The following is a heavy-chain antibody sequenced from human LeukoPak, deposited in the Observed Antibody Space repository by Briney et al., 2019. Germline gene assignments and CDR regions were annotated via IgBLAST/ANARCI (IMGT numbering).Heavy chain of an antibody. CDR1: GFTVSSNY. V-gene: IGHV3-53*01. J-gene: IGHJ3*02. D-gene: IGHD7-27*01. CDR2: IYSGGST. Sequence: GSXXXSXAASGFTVSSNYMNWVRQAPGKGLEWVSVIYSGGSTCYADFVKGRFTISRDTSKNTLYLQMNNLRAEETDVYHCXXTGDRAFDIWGQGTMVTVSS. CDR3: XXTGDRAFDI.